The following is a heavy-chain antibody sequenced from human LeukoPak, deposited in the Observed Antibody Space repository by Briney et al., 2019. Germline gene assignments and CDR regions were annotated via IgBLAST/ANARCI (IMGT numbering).Heavy chain of an antibody. V-gene: IGHV3-33*08. CDR2: IWYDGSNK. CDR3: ARAEYYDFWSGYYPYYFDY. Sequence: GGSLRLSCAASGFTFSSYWMSWVRQAPGKGLEWVAVIWYDGSNKYYADSVKGRFTISRDNSKNTLYLQMNSLRAEDTAVYYCARAEYYDFWSGYYPYYFDYWGQGTLVTVSS. CDR1: GFTFSSYW. D-gene: IGHD3-3*01. J-gene: IGHJ4*02.